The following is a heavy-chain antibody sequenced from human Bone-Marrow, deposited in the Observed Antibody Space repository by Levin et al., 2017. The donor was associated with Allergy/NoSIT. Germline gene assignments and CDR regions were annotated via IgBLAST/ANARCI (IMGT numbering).Heavy chain of an antibody. CDR3: ARDRAVGASGYYFDY. D-gene: IGHD2-15*01. CDR2: ISYDGNNK. CDR1: GFSVSSSA. J-gene: IGHJ4*02. Sequence: GGSLRLSCGASGFSVSSSAMHWVRQAPGKGLEWVALISYDGNNKYYTDSVKGRFTISRDNSENTLYLQMNRLRAVDTAVYYCARDRAVGASGYYFDYWGQGTLVTVSS. V-gene: IGHV3-30-3*01.